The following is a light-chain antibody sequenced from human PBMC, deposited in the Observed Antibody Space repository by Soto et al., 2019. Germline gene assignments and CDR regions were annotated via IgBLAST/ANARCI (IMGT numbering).Light chain of an antibody. V-gene: IGLV2-11*01. CDR2: DVS. Sequence: QSVLTHPRSVSGAPGKSVTISCTGNSSEVGGYNYVSWYQQHPGKAPKLMIYDVSKRPSGVPDRFSGSKSGNTASLTISGLQAEDEADYYCCSYAGSYTGVFGTGTKVTVL. J-gene: IGLJ1*01. CDR1: SSEVGGYNY. CDR3: CSYAGSYTGV.